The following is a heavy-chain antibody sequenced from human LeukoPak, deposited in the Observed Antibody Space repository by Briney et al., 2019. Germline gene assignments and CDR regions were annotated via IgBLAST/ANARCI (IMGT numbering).Heavy chain of an antibody. Sequence: GGSLRLSCAASGFTFDDYGMSWVRQAPGKGLEWVANIKQDGSEKYYVDSVKGRFTISRDNAKNSLYLQMNSLRAEDTAVYYCASNTEKYSSSWGTPEYFQHWGQGTLVTVSS. V-gene: IGHV3-7*01. CDR2: IKQDGSEK. CDR1: GFTFDDYG. D-gene: IGHD6-13*01. J-gene: IGHJ1*01. CDR3: ASNTEKYSSSWGTPEYFQH.